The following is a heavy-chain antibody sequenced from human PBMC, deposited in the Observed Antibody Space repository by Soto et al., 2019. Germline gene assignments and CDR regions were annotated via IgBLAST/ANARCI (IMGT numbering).Heavy chain of an antibody. D-gene: IGHD2-8*01. J-gene: IGHJ1*01. CDR1: GGPFSTNG. CDR3: GRVTNGGSGRFDL. Sequence: QVQLVQSGAEVKKPGSSVKVSCKASGGPFSTNGISWVRQAPGQGLEWMGGIIPLFGATNYAQNFQGRVTITADESTTTAYMELNSLKSEDTASYYCGRVTNGGSGRFDLWGQGTLVTVSS. V-gene: IGHV1-69*01. CDR2: IIPLFGAT.